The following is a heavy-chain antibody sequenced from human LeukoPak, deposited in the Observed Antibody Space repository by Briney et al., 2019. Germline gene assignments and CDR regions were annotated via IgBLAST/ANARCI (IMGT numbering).Heavy chain of an antibody. CDR1: GYTFTSYY. CDR2: INPNSGGT. J-gene: IGHJ5*02. Sequence: ASVKVSRKASGYTFTSYYMHWVRQAPGQGLEWMGWINPNSGGTNYAQKFQGRVTMTRDTSISTAYMELSRLRSDDTAVYYCARDLHDYSRGRWFDPWGQGTLVTVSS. V-gene: IGHV1-2*02. CDR3: ARDLHDYSRGRWFDP. D-gene: IGHD4-11*01.